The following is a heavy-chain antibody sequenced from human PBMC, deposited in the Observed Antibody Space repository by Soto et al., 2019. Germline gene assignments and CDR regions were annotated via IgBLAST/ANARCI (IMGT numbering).Heavy chain of an antibody. D-gene: IGHD6-13*01. CDR3: AREPTIAEVGTPRRYFDY. Sequence: VGALRLSCAASRCTFSTYAFYWVRQAPGKGLEWVAAISHDGSNKYYADSVKGRFTISRDNSKNTLELQMDSLRSEDTAVYYCAREPTIAEVGTPRRYFDYWGQGT. CDR1: RCTFSTYA. J-gene: IGHJ4*02. CDR2: ISHDGSNK. V-gene: IGHV3-30-3*01.